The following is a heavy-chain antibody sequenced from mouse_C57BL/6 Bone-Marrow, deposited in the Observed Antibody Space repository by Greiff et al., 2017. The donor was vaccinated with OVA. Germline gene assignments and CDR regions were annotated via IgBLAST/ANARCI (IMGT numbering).Heavy chain of an antibody. CDR1: GFTFSSYG. J-gene: IGHJ3*01. D-gene: IGHD2-4*01. V-gene: IGHV5-6*01. CDR2: ISSGGSYT. Sequence: EVKLVESGGDLVKPGGSLKLSCAASGFTFSSYGMSWVRQTPDKRLEWVATISSGGSYTYYPDSVKGRFTISRDNAKNTLYLQMSSLKSEDTAMYYCARHTRLQGGFAYWGQGTLVTVSA. CDR3: ARHTRLQGGFAY.